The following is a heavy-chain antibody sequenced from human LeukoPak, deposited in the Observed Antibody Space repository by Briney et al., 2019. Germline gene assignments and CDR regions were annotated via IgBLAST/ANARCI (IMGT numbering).Heavy chain of an antibody. CDR1: GGTFSSYA. V-gene: IGHV1-69*05. CDR2: IIPIFGTA. Sequence: GAPVKVSCKASGGTFSSYAISWVRQAPGQGLEWMGGIIPIFGTANYAQKFQGRVTITTDESTSTAYMELSSLRSEDTAVYYCARMVFGGDYYYYMDVWGKGTTVTVSS. J-gene: IGHJ6*03. D-gene: IGHD3/OR15-3a*01. CDR3: ARMVFGGDYYYYMDV.